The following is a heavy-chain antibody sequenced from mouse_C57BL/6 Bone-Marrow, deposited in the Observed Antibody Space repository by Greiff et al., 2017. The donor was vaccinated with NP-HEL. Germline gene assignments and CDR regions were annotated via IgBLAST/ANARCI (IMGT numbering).Heavy chain of an antibody. V-gene: IGHV2-9-1*01. CDR2: IWTGGGT. J-gene: IGHJ4*01. CDR1: GFSLTSYA. Sequence: QVQLKESGPGLVAPSQSLSITCTVSGFSLTSYAISWVRQPPGKGLEWLGVIWTGGGTNSNSALKSRLGISKDNSNSQVFLKMNSLQTDDTARYYCARDSGTGPYAMDYWGQGTSVTVSS. CDR3: ARDSGTGPYAMDY. D-gene: IGHD4-1*01.